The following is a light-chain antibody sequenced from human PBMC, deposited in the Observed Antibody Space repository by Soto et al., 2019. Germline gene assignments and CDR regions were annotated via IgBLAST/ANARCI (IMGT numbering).Light chain of an antibody. V-gene: IGLV2-23*01. CDR3: CSFAVGAALV. Sequence: QSALTQPASVSASPGQSITISCTGTSSNVGTYDLVSWYQHHPDKAPKLIIYEGTKRPSGISSRFSGSNSGNTASLTISGLQAEDDADYYCCSFAVGAALVFGGGTKVTVL. CDR1: SSNVGTYDL. J-gene: IGLJ2*01. CDR2: EGT.